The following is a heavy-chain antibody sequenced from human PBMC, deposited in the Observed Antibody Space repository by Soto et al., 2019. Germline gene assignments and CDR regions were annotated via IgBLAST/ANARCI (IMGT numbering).Heavy chain of an antibody. J-gene: IGHJ4*02. CDR3: ARDGDGYNY. V-gene: IGHV4-61*01. Sequence: SETLSLTCTVSGGSVSSGSYYWSWIRQPPGKGLEWIGYIYSSGSTSYNPSLKSRVTISVDTSKNQFSLKLSSVTAADTAVYYCARDGDGYNYWGQGPLVTVSS. D-gene: IGHD5-12*01. CDR1: GGSVSSGSYY. CDR2: IYSSGST.